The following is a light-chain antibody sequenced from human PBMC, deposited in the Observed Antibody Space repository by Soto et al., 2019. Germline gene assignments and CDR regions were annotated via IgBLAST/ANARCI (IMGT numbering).Light chain of an antibody. CDR3: QQYNNWPPWT. CDR2: GAS. CDR1: QSVSGN. Sequence: EIVMTQSPATLSVSAGERATLSCRASQSVSGNLAWYQQKPGQAPRLLIYGASTRATGIPARFSGSGSWTEFTLTISTLQTEDFAVYYCQQYNNWPPWTFGQGTKVDIK. V-gene: IGKV3-15*01. J-gene: IGKJ1*01.